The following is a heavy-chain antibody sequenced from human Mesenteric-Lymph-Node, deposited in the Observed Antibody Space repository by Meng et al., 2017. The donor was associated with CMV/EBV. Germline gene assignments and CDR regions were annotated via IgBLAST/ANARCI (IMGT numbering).Heavy chain of an antibody. V-gene: IGHV3-23*01. Sequence: FSNYAIPWCRPAPGKGLEYVSAVSGSGSSTYYVESVRGRFTISRDNAKNTLYLQMNSLRAEDTAVYYCARGLWFGEFFYPGINVDYWGQGTLVTVSS. CDR1: FSNYA. CDR3: ARGLWFGEFFYPGINVDY. J-gene: IGHJ4*02. D-gene: IGHD3-10*01. CDR2: VSGSGSST.